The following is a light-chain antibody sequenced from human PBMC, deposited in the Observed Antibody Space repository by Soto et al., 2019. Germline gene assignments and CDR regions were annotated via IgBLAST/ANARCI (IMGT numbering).Light chain of an antibody. CDR3: QQYGSSPS. CDR2: GAS. V-gene: IGKV3-20*01. CDR1: QSVSSSY. J-gene: IGKJ1*01. Sequence: EIVLTQSPGTLSLSPGERATLSCRASQSVSSSYLAWYQQKPGQAPRLLIYGASSRATGLPDRFSGSGSGTDFPLTISRLEPEDFAVYSCQQYGSSPSFGQGTKVEIK.